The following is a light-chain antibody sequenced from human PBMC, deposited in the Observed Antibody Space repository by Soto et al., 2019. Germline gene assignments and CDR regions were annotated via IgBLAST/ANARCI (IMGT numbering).Light chain of an antibody. CDR3: SSYAGSNNLGV. V-gene: IGLV2-8*01. CDR2: EVS. CDR1: SSDVGGYKY. J-gene: IGLJ2*01. Sequence: QSVLTQPPSASGSPGQPVTISCTGTSSDVGGYKYVSWYQQHPGKAPKLMIYEVSKRPSGVPDRFSGSKSGNTASLTVSGLQAEDEADYYCSSYAGSNNLGVFGGGTQLTVL.